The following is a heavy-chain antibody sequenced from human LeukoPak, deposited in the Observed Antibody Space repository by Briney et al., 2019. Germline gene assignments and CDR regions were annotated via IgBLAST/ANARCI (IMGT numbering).Heavy chain of an antibody. D-gene: IGHD2-2*01. V-gene: IGHV4-59*01. J-gene: IGHJ6*03. Sequence: SETLSLTCTVSGGSISSYYWSWIRQPPGKGLEWMGYIYYSGSTNYNPSLKSRVTISVDTSKNQFSLKLSSVTAADTAVYYCARGLGFYRSSTSCYGRYYMDVWGKGTTVTISS. CDR3: ARGLGFYRSSTSCYGRYYMDV. CDR2: IYYSGST. CDR1: GGSISSYY.